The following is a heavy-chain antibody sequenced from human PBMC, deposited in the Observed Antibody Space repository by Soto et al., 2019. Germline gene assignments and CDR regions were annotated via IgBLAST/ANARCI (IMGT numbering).Heavy chain of an antibody. V-gene: IGHV3-21*01. CDR3: ARVPTTRGPFDS. CDR2: ISSLGSYI. Sequence: EVQLVESGGGLVKPGGSLRLSCAASGFSFSSYSMNWVRQAPGKGPEWVSYISSLGSYIYYADSVKGRFTISRDNAKNSLYLQMSSLRSEDTAVYYCARVPTTRGPFDSWGQGTLVTFSS. D-gene: IGHD4-17*01. J-gene: IGHJ4*02. CDR1: GFSFSSYS.